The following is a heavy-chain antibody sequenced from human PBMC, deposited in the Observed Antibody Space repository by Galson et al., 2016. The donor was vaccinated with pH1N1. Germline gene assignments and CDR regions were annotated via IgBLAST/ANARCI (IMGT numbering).Heavy chain of an antibody. D-gene: IGHD2-21*01. Sequence: SLRLSCAASGFTFSSYWMHWVRQPPGKGLVWVSGINGDGSSTKYADSVKGRFTISRDNAENSLSLQMDSLRAKDTAIYYCARAIAQGDSYWGQGTLVTVSS. CDR2: INGDGSST. CDR3: ARAIAQGDSY. V-gene: IGHV3-74*01. J-gene: IGHJ4*02. CDR1: GFTFSSYW.